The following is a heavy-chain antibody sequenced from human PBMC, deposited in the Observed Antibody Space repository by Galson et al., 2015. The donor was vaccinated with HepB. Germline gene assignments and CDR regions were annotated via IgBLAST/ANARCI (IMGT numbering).Heavy chain of an antibody. CDR3: ARDRAYDFWSGYRWFDP. V-gene: IGHV4-59*01. CDR2: IYYSGST. CDR1: GGSISSYY. Sequence: ETLSLTCTVSGGSISSYYWSWIRQPPGKGLEWIGYIYYSGSTNYNPSLKSRVTISVDTSKNQFSLKLSSVTAADTAVYYCARDRAYDFWSGYRWFDPWGQGTLVTVSS. D-gene: IGHD3-3*01. J-gene: IGHJ5*02.